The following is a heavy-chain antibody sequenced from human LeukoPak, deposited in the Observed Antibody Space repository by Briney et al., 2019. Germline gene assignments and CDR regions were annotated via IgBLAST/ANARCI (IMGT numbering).Heavy chain of an antibody. CDR1: GYSISSGYY. V-gene: IGHV4-38-2*01. CDR3: ASWNPVTTSWYEYFQH. Sequence: PSETLSLTCAVSGYSISSGYYWGWIRQPPGKGLEWIGSIYHSGSTYYNPSLKSRVTISVDTSKNQFSLKLSSVTAADTAVYYCASWNPVTTSWYEYFQHWGQGTLVAVSS. J-gene: IGHJ1*01. CDR2: IYHSGST. D-gene: IGHD4-17*01.